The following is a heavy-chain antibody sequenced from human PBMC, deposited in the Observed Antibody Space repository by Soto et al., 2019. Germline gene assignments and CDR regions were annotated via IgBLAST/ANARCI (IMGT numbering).Heavy chain of an antibody. J-gene: IGHJ6*02. CDR2: IVVGSGNT. D-gene: IGHD4-17*01. CDR3: AAAYCPAYGGQHLSSCPVMDV. CDR1: GFTFTSSS. Sequence: SVKVSCKASGFTFTSSSVQWVRQARGQSLEWIGWIVVGSGNTNYAQKFQERVTITRDMSTSTAYMELSSLRSEDTAVYYCAAAYCPAYGGQHLSSCPVMDVWGQGTTVTVSS. V-gene: IGHV1-58*01.